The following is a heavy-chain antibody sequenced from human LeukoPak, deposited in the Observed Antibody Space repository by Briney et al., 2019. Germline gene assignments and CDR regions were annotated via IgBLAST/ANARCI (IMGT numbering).Heavy chain of an antibody. CDR1: GFTFSTYS. CDR3: ARGEQEMATMSIDY. J-gene: IGHJ4*02. Sequence: GGSLRLSCAASGFTFSTYSMNWVRQAPGKGLEWVSYISSLGSTIYYADSVKGRFTIPRDNAKNSLYLQMNSLRAEDTAVYYCARGEQEMATMSIDYWGQGTLVTVSS. D-gene: IGHD5-24*01. CDR2: ISSLGSTI. V-gene: IGHV3-48*01.